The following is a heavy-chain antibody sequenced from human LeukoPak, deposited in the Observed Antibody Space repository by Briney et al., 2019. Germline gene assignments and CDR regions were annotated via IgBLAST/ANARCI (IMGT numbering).Heavy chain of an antibody. D-gene: IGHD1-26*01. CDR3: ARLGLEGARHHDYFDY. Sequence: SVKVSCKASGGTFSSYTISWVRQAPGQGLEWMGRIIPILGIANYAQKFQGRVTITADKSTSTAYMELSSLRSEDTAVYYCARLGLEGARHHDYFDYWGQGTLVTVSS. CDR1: GGTFSSYT. V-gene: IGHV1-69*02. J-gene: IGHJ4*02. CDR2: IIPILGIA.